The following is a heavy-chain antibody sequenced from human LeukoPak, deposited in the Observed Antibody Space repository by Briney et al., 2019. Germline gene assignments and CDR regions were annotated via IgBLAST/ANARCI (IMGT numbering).Heavy chain of an antibody. V-gene: IGHV3-23*01. CDR2: ITGSGGST. Sequence: RASLRLSCAASGFTFSNYAMSWVRQAPGKGLEWVSGITGSGGSTYFADSVKGRFTISRDNSKNTLYLQMNSLRAEDTAVYYCTGGGWSTDAFDIWGQGTMVTVSS. CDR3: TGGGWSTDAFDI. CDR1: GFTFSNYA. J-gene: IGHJ3*02. D-gene: IGHD6-19*01.